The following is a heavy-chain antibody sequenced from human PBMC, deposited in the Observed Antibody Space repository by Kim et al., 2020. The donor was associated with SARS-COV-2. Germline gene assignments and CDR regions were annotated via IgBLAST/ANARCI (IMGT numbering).Heavy chain of an antibody. CDR1: GGSFSGYY. CDR3: SRGRLDGYFFDY. Sequence: SETLSLTCAIYGGSFSGYYWSWIRQPPGKGLEWIGEMHHSGATNYNPSLKSRVTISVATSKNQFFLRLSSVTAADTAVYYCSRGRLDGYFFDYWGQGSLVTVSS. V-gene: IGHV4-34*01. D-gene: IGHD1-1*01. J-gene: IGHJ4*02. CDR2: MHHSGAT.